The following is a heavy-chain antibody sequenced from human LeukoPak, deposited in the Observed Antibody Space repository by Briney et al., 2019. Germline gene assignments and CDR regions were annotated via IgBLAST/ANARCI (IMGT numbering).Heavy chain of an antibody. CDR2: IYSGGST. Sequence: GGSLRLSCAASGFTVSYNYMSWVRQAPGKGLEWVSVIYSGGSTYYADSVKGRFTISRDNSKNTLYLQMKSLRAEDTAVYYCARAKTGAWQLAFGYWGQGTLVTVSS. CDR3: ARAKTGAWQLAFGY. J-gene: IGHJ4*02. D-gene: IGHD6-6*01. CDR1: GFTVSYNY. V-gene: IGHV3-66*01.